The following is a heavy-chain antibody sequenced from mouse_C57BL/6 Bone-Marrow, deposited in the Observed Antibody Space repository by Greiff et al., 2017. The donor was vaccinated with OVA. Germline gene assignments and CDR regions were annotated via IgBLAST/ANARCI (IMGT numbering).Heavy chain of an antibody. CDR2: VLPSIGRT. J-gene: IGHJ4*01. CDR3: AKPTIVTTGAMDY. D-gene: IGHD2-5*01. Sequence: VQLQQSGSELRSPGSSVKLSCKDFDSDVFPIAYMSWVRQKPGHGFEWIGGVLPSIGRTIYGEKFEDKATLDADTMANTAYWELNSLTSEDSASYYCAKPTIVTTGAMDYWGQGTSVTVSS. CDR1: DSDVFPIAY. V-gene: IGHV15-2*01.